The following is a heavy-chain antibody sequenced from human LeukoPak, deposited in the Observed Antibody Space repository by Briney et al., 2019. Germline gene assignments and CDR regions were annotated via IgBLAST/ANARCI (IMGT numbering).Heavy chain of an antibody. D-gene: IGHD6-19*01. CDR3: TTGIAVAGHIY. CDR1: GFTFSHAW. V-gene: IGHV3-15*01. Sequence: GGSLRLSCAASGFTFSHAWMSWVRQAPGKGLEWVGRIKSKTDGGTTEYPAHVKGRFTISRDDSKNTLYLQMNSLKTEDTAVFYCTTGIAVAGHIYWGQGTLVTVSS. CDR2: IKSKTDGGTT. J-gene: IGHJ4*02.